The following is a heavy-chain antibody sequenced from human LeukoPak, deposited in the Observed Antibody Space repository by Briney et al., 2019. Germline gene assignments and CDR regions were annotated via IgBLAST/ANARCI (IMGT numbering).Heavy chain of an antibody. Sequence: GGSLRLSCAASGFTFSSYGMHWVRPAPGKGLEWVAVIWYDGSNKCYADSVKGRFTISRDNSKNTLYLQMNSLRAEDTAVYYCAGDYGEYYYGMDVWGQGTTVTVSS. CDR3: AGDYGEYYYGMDV. D-gene: IGHD4-17*01. CDR1: GFTFSSYG. CDR2: IWYDGSNK. V-gene: IGHV3-33*01. J-gene: IGHJ6*02.